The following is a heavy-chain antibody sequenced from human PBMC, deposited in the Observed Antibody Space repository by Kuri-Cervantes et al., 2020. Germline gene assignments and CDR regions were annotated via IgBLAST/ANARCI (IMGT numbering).Heavy chain of an antibody. CDR2: IFGGGRT. CDR3: AKLGSGY. J-gene: IGHJ4*01. V-gene: IGHV3-53*01. Sequence: GESLKISCAASEFTVNSSYMSWVRQAPGKGLEWVSVIFGGGRTHYADSVKGRFTISRDHSKHTLHLQMNSLRVEDTAVYYCAKLGSGYWGHGTLVTVSS. CDR1: EFTVNSSY. D-gene: IGHD6-13*01.